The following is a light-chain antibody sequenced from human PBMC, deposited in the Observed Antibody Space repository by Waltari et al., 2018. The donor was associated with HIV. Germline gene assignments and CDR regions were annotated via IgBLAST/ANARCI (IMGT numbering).Light chain of an antibody. CDR2: DAS. CDR1: QSVSVY. V-gene: IGKV3-11*01. CDR3: YQRSDWPRT. Sequence: IVFTQTPATLYSAPGDRATLSCRASQSVSVYLAWYQQKPGQAPRLLIYDASNRATGIPVRFSGSGSGTGFTLTISSLEPEDFAVYYCYQRSDWPRTFGQGTKVEIK. J-gene: IGKJ1*01.